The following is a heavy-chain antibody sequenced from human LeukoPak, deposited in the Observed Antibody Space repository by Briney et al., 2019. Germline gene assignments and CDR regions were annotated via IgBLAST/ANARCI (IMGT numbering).Heavy chain of an antibody. CDR2: INPNCGGT. J-gene: IGHJ4*02. CDR3: ARERLPLYYYDSSGYRLFDY. D-gene: IGHD3-22*01. CDR1: GYTFTGYY. V-gene: IGHV1-2*06. Sequence: GASVKVSCKASGYTFTGYYMHWVRQAPGQGLECMGRINPNCGGTNYAQKFQGRATMPRDTSISTAYMELSRLRSDDTAVYYCARERLPLYYYDSSGYRLFDYWGQGTLVTVSS.